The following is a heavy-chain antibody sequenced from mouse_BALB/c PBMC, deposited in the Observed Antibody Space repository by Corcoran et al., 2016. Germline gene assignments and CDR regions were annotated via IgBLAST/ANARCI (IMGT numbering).Heavy chain of an antibody. CDR2: INTYTGEP. Sequence: QIQLVQSGPELKKPGETVKISCKASGYTFTNYGMNWVKQAPGKGLKWMGWINTYTGEPTYADDFKGRFAFSLETSASTAYLQINNLKKEDTTTYFGARSGDYYGRSGWYFDVWGAGTTVTVSS. CDR1: GYTFTNYG. D-gene: IGHD1-1*01. J-gene: IGHJ1*01. CDR3: ARSGDYYGRSGWYFDV. V-gene: IGHV9-3-1*01.